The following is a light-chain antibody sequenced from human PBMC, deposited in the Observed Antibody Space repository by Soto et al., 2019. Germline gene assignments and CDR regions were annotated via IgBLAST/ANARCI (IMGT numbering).Light chain of an antibody. CDR1: NNDIGKYNL. CDR2: EGN. CDR3: CSYAGTTTFLI. Sequence: QSALTQPASVSGSPGQSITISCTGTNNDIGKYNLVSWYQHRPGKAPELLIYEGNKRPSDVSSRFSASKSGVTASLTISGLQTEDEADYYCCSYAGTTTFLIFGGGTQLTVL. V-gene: IGLV2-23*03. J-gene: IGLJ2*01.